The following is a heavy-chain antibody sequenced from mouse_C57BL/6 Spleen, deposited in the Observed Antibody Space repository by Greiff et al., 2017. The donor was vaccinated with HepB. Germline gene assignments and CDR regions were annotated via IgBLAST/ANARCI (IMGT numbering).Heavy chain of an antibody. CDR3: GRGGWLPFAY. CDR1: GYAFSSSW. CDR2: IYPGDGDT. D-gene: IGHD2-3*01. Sequence: QVQLQQSGPELVKPGASVKISCKASGYAFSSSWMNWVKQRPGKGLEWIGRIYPGDGDTNYNGKFKGKATLTADKSSSTAYMQLSSLTSEDSAVYFCGRGGWLPFAYWGQGTLVTVSA. V-gene: IGHV1-82*01. J-gene: IGHJ3*01.